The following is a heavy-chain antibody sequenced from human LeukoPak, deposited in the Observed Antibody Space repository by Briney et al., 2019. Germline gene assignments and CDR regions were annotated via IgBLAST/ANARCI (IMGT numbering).Heavy chain of an antibody. V-gene: IGHV3-23*01. CDR2: ISGSGGST. J-gene: IGHJ5*02. D-gene: IGHD3-10*01. Sequence: PGGSLRLSCAASGFTFSSYAMSWVRQAPGKGLEWVSAISGSGGSTYYADSVKGRFAISRDNSKNTLYLQMNSLRAEDTAVYYCAKELWFGENTNWFDPWGQGTLVTVSS. CDR1: GFTFSSYA. CDR3: AKELWFGENTNWFDP.